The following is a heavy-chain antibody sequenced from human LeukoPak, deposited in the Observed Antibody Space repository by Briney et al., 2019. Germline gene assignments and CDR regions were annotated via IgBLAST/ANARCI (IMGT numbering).Heavy chain of an antibody. J-gene: IGHJ4*02. CDR2: INHSGST. Sequence: SETLSLTCAVYGGSFSGYYWSWIRQPPGKGLEWIGEINHSGSTNYNPSLKSRVTISVDTSKNQFSLKLSSVTAADTAVYYCARGRHRGVVRFLEWLSPFDYWGRGTLVTVSS. D-gene: IGHD3-3*01. V-gene: IGHV4-34*01. CDR3: ARGRHRGVVRFLEWLSPFDY. CDR1: GGSFSGYY.